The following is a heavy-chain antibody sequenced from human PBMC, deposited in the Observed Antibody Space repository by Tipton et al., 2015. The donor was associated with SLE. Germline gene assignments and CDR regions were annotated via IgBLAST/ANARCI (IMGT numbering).Heavy chain of an antibody. CDR2: ISSSSSYI. CDR1: GFIFSSYS. D-gene: IGHD2-8*02. V-gene: IGHV3-21*01. J-gene: IGHJ4*02. Sequence: SLRLSCAASGFIFSSYSMNWVRQAPGKGLEWVASISSSSSYIYYTDSVKGRFTISRDNAKNSLYLQMNSLRAEDTAVYYCATIDPDGHTGVTPGDNWGQGTLVTVSS. CDR3: ATIDPDGHTGVTPGDN.